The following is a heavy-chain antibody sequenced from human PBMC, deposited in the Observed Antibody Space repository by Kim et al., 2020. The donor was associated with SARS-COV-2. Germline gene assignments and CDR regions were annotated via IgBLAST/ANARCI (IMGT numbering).Heavy chain of an antibody. CDR1: GFTFDDYA. CDR3: SKVLGVGDYYDSSGYFDP. D-gene: IGHD3-22*01. Sequence: GGSLRLSCAASGFTFDDYAMHWVRQAPGKGLEWVAGISWSSDSIGYADSVKGRFTISRDNAKRSVYLQLDSLRVEDTAFYYCSKVLGVGDYYDSSGYFDPWGQGTLVTVSS. J-gene: IGHJ5*02. CDR2: ISWSSDSI. V-gene: IGHV3-9*01.